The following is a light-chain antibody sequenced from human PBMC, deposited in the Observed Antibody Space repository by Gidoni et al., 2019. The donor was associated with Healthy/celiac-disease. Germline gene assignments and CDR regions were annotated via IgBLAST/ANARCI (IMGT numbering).Light chain of an antibody. CDR2: QDS. V-gene: IGLV3-1*01. Sequence: SYELTQPHSVSASPGQTASITCSGDKLGDKYACWYQQKPGQSPVLVIYQDSKRPSGIPERFSGSNSGNTATLTISGTQAMDEADYYCQAWDSSTVVFGGGTKLTVL. J-gene: IGLJ2*01. CDR1: KLGDKY. CDR3: QAWDSSTVV.